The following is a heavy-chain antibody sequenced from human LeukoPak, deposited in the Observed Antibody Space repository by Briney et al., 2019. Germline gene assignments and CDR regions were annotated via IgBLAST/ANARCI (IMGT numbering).Heavy chain of an antibody. CDR2: IYYSGST. J-gene: IGHJ5*02. Sequence: SETLSLTCTVSGGSMSSYYWSWTRQPPGQGLELIGYIYYSGSTKYNPSLKSRVTISVDTSKNQFSLKLSSVTAADTAVYYCARGTMMVGPWGQGTLVTVSS. V-gene: IGHV4-59*08. CDR3: ARGTMMVGP. CDR1: GGSMSSYY. D-gene: IGHD3-22*01.